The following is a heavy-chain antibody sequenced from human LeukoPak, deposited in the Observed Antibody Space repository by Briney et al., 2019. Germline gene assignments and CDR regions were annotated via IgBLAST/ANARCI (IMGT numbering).Heavy chain of an antibody. CDR1: GYSFTGYG. CDR3: VRSYGLEGDY. V-gene: IGHV1-18*01. J-gene: IGHJ4*02. D-gene: IGHD3-16*01. Sequence: GASVKVSCKASGYSFTGYGVAWVRQAPGQGLEWMGWIAAYNGLTNYAENLQDRLTLSTDTSTSSAFMELRNLTSDDTAVYFCVRSYGLEGDYWGRGTLVTVSS. CDR2: IAAYNGLT.